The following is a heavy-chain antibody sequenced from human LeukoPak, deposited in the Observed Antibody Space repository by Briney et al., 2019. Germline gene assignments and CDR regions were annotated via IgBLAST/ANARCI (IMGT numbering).Heavy chain of an antibody. CDR3: ARGLSSGWYNYFDY. J-gene: IGHJ4*02. CDR1: GGSISSSSYY. CDR2: IYYSGST. Sequence: SETLSLTCTVSGGSISSSSYYWGWIRQPPGKGLEWIGSIYYSGSTYYNPSLKSRVTISVDTSKNQFSLKLSSVTAADTAVYYCARGLSSGWYNYFDYWGQGTLVTVSS. D-gene: IGHD6-19*01. V-gene: IGHV4-39*07.